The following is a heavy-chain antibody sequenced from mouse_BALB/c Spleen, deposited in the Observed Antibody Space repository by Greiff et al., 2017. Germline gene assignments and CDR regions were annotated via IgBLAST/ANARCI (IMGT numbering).Heavy chain of an antibody. CDR3: ARGELGQGFDY. J-gene: IGHJ2*01. Sequence: EVNLVESGGGLVKPGGSLKLSCAASGFTFSDYYMYWVRQTPEKRLEWVATISDGGSYTYYPDSVKGRFTISRDNAKNNLYLQMSSLKSEDTAMYYCARGELGQGFDYWGQGTTLTVSS. CDR2: ISDGGSYT. V-gene: IGHV5-4*02. CDR1: GFTFSDYY. D-gene: IGHD4-1*01.